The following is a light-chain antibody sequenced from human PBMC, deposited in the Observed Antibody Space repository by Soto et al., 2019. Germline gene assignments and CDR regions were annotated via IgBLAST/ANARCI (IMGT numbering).Light chain of an antibody. CDR1: SSDVGAYNY. V-gene: IGLV2-14*01. CDR3: FSFTTDWTHV. J-gene: IGLJ1*01. CDR2: EVS. Sequence: QSVLTQPASVSGSPGQSITISCTGTSSDVGAYNYVSWCQQHPGKAPTRSISEVSNRPSGVSNRFSGSKSGNAASLTISGLQAEHEADYFCFSFTTDWTHVFGTGTKVTVL.